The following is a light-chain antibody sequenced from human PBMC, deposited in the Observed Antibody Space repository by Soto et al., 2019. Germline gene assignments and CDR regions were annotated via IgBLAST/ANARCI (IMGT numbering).Light chain of an antibody. Sequence: QSALSQPASVSGSTRQSIIISCTGTSSDIGSYNYVSWYQQHPAKAPKLVIFDVSHRPSGVSSRFSGSKSAITASLTISGLQTGDEADYYCSSYTADSTLIFGGGTKVTVL. CDR3: SSYTADSTLI. J-gene: IGLJ2*01. CDR1: SSDIGSYNY. CDR2: DVS. V-gene: IGLV2-14*03.